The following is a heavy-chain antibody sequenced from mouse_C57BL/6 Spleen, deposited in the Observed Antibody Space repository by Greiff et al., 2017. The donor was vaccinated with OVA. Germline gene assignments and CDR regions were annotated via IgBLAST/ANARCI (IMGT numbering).Heavy chain of an antibody. CDR3: TRPGSSSWFAY. Sequence: EVMLVESGEGLVKPGGSLKLSCAASGFTFSSYAMSWVRQTPEKRLEWVAYISSGGDYIYYADTVKGRFTISRDNARNTLYLQMSSLKSEDTAMYYCTRPGSSSWFAYWGQGTLVTVSA. D-gene: IGHD1-1*01. J-gene: IGHJ3*01. CDR2: ISSGGDYI. CDR1: GFTFSSYA. V-gene: IGHV5-9-1*02.